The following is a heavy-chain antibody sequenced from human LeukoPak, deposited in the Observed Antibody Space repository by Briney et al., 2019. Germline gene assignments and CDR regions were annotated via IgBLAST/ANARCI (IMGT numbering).Heavy chain of an antibody. J-gene: IGHJ4*02. CDR2: ISRSGDYT. V-gene: IGHV3-23*01. Sequence: GGSLRLSCAASGFTFSSYAMGWVRQAPGKGLEWVSAISRSGDYTYYADSVKGRFTISRDNSKNTLYLQMNSLRAEDTAVYHCAKDKGFLEWLLYRAYDFWGQGTLVTVSS. CDR1: GFTFSSYA. CDR3: AKDKGFLEWLLYRAYDF. D-gene: IGHD3-3*01.